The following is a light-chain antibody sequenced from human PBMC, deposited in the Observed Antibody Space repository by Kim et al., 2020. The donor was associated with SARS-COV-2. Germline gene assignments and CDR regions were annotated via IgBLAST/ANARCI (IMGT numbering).Light chain of an antibody. CDR2: GAS. J-gene: IGKJ3*01. CDR3: QQYNIWPPRGT. V-gene: IGKV3-15*01. Sequence: EIVMTQSPATLSVSPGERATLSCRASQSVSSNLAWYQQKPGQAPRLLIYGASTRATGIPARFSGSGSGTEFTLTISSLQSEDFAVYYCQQYNIWPPRGTYVPGSKVDIK. CDR1: QSVSSN.